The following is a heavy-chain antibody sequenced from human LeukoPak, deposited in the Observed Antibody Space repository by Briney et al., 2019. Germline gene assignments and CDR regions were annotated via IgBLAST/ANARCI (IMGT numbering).Heavy chain of an antibody. J-gene: IGHJ4*02. CDR1: GGSISSYY. CDR3: ARDQGYDNNFDY. CDR2: IYYSGST. D-gene: IGHD3-3*01. Sequence: SETLSLTCTVSGGSISSYYWSWTRQPPGKGLEWIGYIYYSGSTNYNPSLKSRVTISVDTSKNQFSLKLSSVTAADTAVYYCARDQGYDNNFDYWGQGTLVTVSS. V-gene: IGHV4-59*01.